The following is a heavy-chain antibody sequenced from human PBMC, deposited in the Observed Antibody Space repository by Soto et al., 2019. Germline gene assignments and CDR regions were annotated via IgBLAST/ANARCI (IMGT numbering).Heavy chain of an antibody. J-gene: IGHJ5*02. CDR3: ARVGYCTNGVCSP. Sequence: SETLSLTCAVYGGSFSGYYWIWILQPPGKGLEWIGEINHSGSTNYNPSLKSRVTISVDTSKNQFSLKLSSVTAADTAVYYCARVGYCTNGVCSPWGQGTLVTVSS. CDR2: INHSGST. CDR1: GGSFSGYY. D-gene: IGHD2-8*01. V-gene: IGHV4-34*01.